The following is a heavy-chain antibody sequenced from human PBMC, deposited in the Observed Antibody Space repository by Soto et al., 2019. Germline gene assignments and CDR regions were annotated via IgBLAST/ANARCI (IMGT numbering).Heavy chain of an antibody. J-gene: IGHJ4*02. CDR1: GFMFSRYA. CDR2: ISKDGSVI. CDR3: VRSRSGAVPDSFAY. D-gene: IGHD3-3*01. V-gene: IGHV3-30*04. Sequence: QVQPVESGGGVVPPGRSLRLSCAASGFMFSRYAMHWVRQAPGKGLEWVAVISKDGSVIYYADSVKGRFTISRDKSKNMVYLQLNNLRDEDTAVFYCVRSRSGAVPDSFAYWGQGTLVTVAS.